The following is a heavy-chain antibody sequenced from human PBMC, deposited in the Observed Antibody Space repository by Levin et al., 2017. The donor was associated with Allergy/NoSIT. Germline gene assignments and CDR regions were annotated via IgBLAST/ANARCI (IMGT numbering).Heavy chain of an antibody. CDR2: ISGSGGST. Sequence: GGSLRLSCAASGFTFSSYAMSWVRQAPGKGLEWVSAISGSGGSTYYADSVKGRFTISRDNSKNTLYLQMNSLRAEDTAVYYCAKDLRCGYSGSYYFDYWGQGTLVTVSS. CDR1: GFTFSSYA. J-gene: IGHJ4*02. CDR3: AKDLRCGYSGSYYFDY. D-gene: IGHD1-26*01. V-gene: IGHV3-23*01.